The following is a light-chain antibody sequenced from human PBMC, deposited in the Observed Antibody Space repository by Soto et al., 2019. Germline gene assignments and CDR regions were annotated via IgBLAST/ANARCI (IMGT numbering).Light chain of an antibody. CDR2: GTS. J-gene: IGKJ5*01. V-gene: IGKV3-15*01. Sequence: EIVMRQSPATLSVSPGERATLSCRASQSVSNNFAWYQQKPGQIPRLLIYGTSTRATGIPARFSGSGSGTEFTLTISSLQSEDFGVYYCQQYNNWPITFAQGTRLEIK. CDR1: QSVSNN. CDR3: QQYNNWPIT.